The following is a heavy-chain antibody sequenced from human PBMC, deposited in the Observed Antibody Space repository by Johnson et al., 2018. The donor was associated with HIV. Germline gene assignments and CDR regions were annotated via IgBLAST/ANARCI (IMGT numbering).Heavy chain of an antibody. D-gene: IGHD5-24*01. CDR3: TKNGGWLQLVGAFEI. Sequence: QVQLVESGGGVVRPGGSLRLSCAASQFTFSDYGMHWVRQAPGKGLEWVTFIRYDGSEKSYADSVTGRFTISRDNSKNTLYLEMGNLRAEDTAVYYCTKNGGWLQLVGAFEIWGQGTTVTVSS. V-gene: IGHV3-30*02. J-gene: IGHJ3*02. CDR1: QFTFSDYG. CDR2: IRYDGSEK.